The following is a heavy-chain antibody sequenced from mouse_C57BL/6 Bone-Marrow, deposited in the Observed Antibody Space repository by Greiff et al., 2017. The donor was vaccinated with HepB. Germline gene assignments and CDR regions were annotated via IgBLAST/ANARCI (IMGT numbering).Heavy chain of an antibody. J-gene: IGHJ4*01. CDR2: IYPRSGNT. D-gene: IGHD3-2*02. V-gene: IGHV1-81*01. CDR1: GYTFTSYG. Sequence: QVQLQQSGAELARPGASVKLSCKASGYTFTSYGISWVKQRTGQGLEWIGEIYPRSGNTYYNEKFKGKATLTADKSSSTAYMELRSLTSEDSAVYFGASPFRQLRLHYAMDYWGQGTSVTVSS. CDR3: ASPFRQLRLHYAMDY.